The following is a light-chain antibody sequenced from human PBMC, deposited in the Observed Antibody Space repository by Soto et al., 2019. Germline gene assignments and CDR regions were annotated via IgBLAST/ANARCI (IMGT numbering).Light chain of an antibody. Sequence: AIRMTQSPSSFSASTGDRVTITCRASQGISSYLAWYQQKPGKAPKLLIYAAATLQRGAPSRFSASGSGTDFPLTISRLQSEDFATDYCQQYVSYPYTFGQGTKLEI. J-gene: IGKJ2*01. CDR2: AAA. CDR1: QGISSY. CDR3: QQYVSYPYT. V-gene: IGKV1-8*01.